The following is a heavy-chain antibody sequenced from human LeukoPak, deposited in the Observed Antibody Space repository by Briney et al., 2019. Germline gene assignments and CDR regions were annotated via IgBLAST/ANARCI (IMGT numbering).Heavy chain of an antibody. CDR3: AKTGSSGWYYFDY. V-gene: IGHV3-23*01. CDR2: VSGSGGST. J-gene: IGHJ4*02. Sequence: PGASLRLSCAASGFTFSSYAMSWVRQAPGKGLEWVSTVSGSGGSTYYADSVKGRFTISRDNSENTLYLQMNSLRADDTAVYYCAKTGSSGWYYFDYWGQGTLVTVSS. CDR1: GFTFSSYA. D-gene: IGHD6-19*01.